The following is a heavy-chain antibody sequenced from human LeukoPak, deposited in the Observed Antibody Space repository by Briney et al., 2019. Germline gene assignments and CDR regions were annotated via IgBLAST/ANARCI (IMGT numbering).Heavy chain of an antibody. J-gene: IGHJ4*02. CDR3: ARATMVRGVTFHPDY. D-gene: IGHD3-10*01. CDR2: INPNSGGT. V-gene: IGHV1-2*06. CDR1: GYTFTGYY. Sequence: GASVKVSCKASGYTFTGYYMHWVRQAPGQGLEWMGRINPNSGGTNYAQKFQGRVTMTRDTSISTAYMELSRLRSDDTAVYYCARATMVRGVTFHPDYWGQGTLVTVSS.